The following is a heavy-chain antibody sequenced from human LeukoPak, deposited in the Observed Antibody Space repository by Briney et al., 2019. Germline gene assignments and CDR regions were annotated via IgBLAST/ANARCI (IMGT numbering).Heavy chain of an antibody. D-gene: IGHD6-19*01. Sequence: SETLSLTCAVYGGSFSGYYWSWIRQPPGKGLEWIGEINHSGSTNYNPSLQSRVTISVDTSKNQFSLELSSVTAADTAAYYCARGSRRLADFHYWGQGTLVTVSS. V-gene: IGHV4-34*01. CDR1: GGSFSGYY. CDR2: INHSGST. CDR3: ARGSRRLADFHY. J-gene: IGHJ4*02.